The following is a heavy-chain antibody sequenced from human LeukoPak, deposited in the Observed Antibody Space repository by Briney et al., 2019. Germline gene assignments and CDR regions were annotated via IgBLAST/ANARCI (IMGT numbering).Heavy chain of an antibody. Sequence: GGSLRLSCAASGFSFSSYWMHWVRHVPGKGLVWVSRINSDGSSTIYADSVKGRFTISRDNAKNTLYLQMNSLRAEDTAVYYCARDPSPLRSYAFDIWGQGTMVTVSS. CDR3: ARDPSPLRSYAFDI. V-gene: IGHV3-74*01. CDR2: INSDGSST. CDR1: GFSFSSYW. J-gene: IGHJ3*02. D-gene: IGHD4-17*01.